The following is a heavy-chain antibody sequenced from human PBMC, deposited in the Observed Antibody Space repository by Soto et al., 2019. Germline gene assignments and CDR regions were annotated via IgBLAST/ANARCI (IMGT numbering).Heavy chain of an antibody. CDR3: ARHVPYYDILTGYYRWFDP. V-gene: IGHV4-59*08. D-gene: IGHD3-9*01. J-gene: IGHJ5*02. Sequence: PSETLSLTCTVPGGSISSYDWSWIRQPPGKGLEWIGYIYYSGSTNYNPSLKSRVTISVDTSKNQFSLKLSSVTAADTAVYYCARHVPYYDILTGYYRWFDPWGQGTLVTVSS. CDR2: IYYSGST. CDR1: GGSISSYD.